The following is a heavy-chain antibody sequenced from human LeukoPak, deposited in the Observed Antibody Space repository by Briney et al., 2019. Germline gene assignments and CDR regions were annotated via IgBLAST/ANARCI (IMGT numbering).Heavy chain of an antibody. CDR2: MYYIGTT. J-gene: IGHJ4*02. CDR3: ARGFYRNHHDH. D-gene: IGHD1-14*01. V-gene: IGHV4-31*03. Sequence: SQTLSLTCTVSGGSISSGGYCWSWIRQHPGKGLEWIAYMYYIGTTYYNPSLKSRVTLSVDTSKNQFSLRLSSVTAADTAVYYCARGFYRNHHDHWGQGTLVTVSS. CDR1: GGSISSGGYC.